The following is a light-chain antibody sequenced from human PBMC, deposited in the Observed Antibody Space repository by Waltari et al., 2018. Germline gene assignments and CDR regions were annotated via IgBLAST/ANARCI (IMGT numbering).Light chain of an antibody. CDR2: GAS. Sequence: IVLTQSPGTLSLSPGERATLPCSASQSVSSSYLAWYLQKPGQAPRLLIYGASSRATGIPDRFSGSGSGTDFTLTISRLEPEDFAVYYCQQYGSSPPEYTFGQGTKLEIK. J-gene: IGKJ2*01. CDR3: QQYGSSPPEYT. V-gene: IGKV3-20*01. CDR1: QSVSSSY.